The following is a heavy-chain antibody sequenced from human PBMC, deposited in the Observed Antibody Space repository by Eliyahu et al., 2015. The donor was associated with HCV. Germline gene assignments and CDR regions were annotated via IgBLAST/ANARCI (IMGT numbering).Heavy chain of an antibody. Sequence: QVQLVQSGAEVKKPGSSVKVSCKASGGXFSSYAISWVXQAPGQGLEWMGGIIPIFGTANYAQKFQGRVTITADESTSTAYMELSSLRSEDTAVYYCASCGGSGSYQYYYYGMDVWGQGTTVTVSS. D-gene: IGHD3-10*01. J-gene: IGHJ6*02. CDR3: ASCGGSGSYQYYYYGMDV. CDR2: IIPIFGTA. V-gene: IGHV1-69*01. CDR1: GGXFSSYA.